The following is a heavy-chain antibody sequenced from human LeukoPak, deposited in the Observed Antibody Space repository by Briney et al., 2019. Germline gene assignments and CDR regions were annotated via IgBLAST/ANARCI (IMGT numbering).Heavy chain of an antibody. D-gene: IGHD3-3*01. V-gene: IGHV1-2*02. CDR1: GYTFTGYY. CDR3: ATATRDHYDFWSGYPYYMDV. CDR2: INPNSGGT. Sequence: GASVKVSCKASGYTFTGYYVHWVRQAPGQGLEWMGWINPNSGGTNYARKFQGRVTMTRDTSISTAYMELSRLRSDDTAVYYCATATRDHYDFWSGYPYYMDVWGKGTTVTVSS. J-gene: IGHJ6*03.